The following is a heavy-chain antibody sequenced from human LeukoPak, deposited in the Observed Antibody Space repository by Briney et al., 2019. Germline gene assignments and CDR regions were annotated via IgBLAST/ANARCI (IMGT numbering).Heavy chain of an antibody. CDR2: ISYDGSNK. J-gene: IGHJ4*02. CDR1: GFTFSSYG. D-gene: IGHD6-19*01. CDR3: AKEVSPSSRYSSGWAFDY. V-gene: IGHV3-30*18. Sequence: PGRSLRLSCAASGFTFSSYGMHWVRQAPGKGLEWVAVISYDGSNKYYADSVKGRLTISRDNSKNTLYLQMNSLRAEDTAVYYCAKEVSPSSRYSSGWAFDYWGQGTLVTVSS.